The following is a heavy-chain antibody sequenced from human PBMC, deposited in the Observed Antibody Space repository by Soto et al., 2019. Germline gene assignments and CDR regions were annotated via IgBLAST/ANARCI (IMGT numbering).Heavy chain of an antibody. CDR2: INAGNGNT. Sequence: QVQLVQSGAEVKKPGASVKVSCKASGYTFTSYAMHWVRQAPGQRREWMGWINAGNGNTKYSQKFQGRVTITRDTSASTAYMELRSLRSEATAVYYCAREISRIAVAGPGYWGQGTLVTVSS. V-gene: IGHV1-3*01. CDR1: GYTFTSYA. J-gene: IGHJ4*02. D-gene: IGHD6-19*01. CDR3: AREISRIAVAGPGY.